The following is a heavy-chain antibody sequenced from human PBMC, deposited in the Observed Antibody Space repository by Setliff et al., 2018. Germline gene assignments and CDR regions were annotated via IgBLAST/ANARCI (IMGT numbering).Heavy chain of an antibody. D-gene: IGHD2-2*01. CDR2: ISAYNGNT. CDR1: GYTFTSYG. J-gene: IGHJ5*02. CDR3: ARDPSLYCSSTSCSPHWFDP. V-gene: IGHV1-18*01. Sequence: GASVKVSCKASGYTFTSYGISWVRQAPGQGLEWMGWISAYNGNTNYAQKLQGRVTMTTDTSTSTAYMELRSLRSDDTAVYCCARDPSLYCSSTSCSPHWFDPWGQGTLVTVSS.